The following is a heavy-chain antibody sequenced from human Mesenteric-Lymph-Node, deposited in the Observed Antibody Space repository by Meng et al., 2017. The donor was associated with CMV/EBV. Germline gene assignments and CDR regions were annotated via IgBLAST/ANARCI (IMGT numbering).Heavy chain of an antibody. CDR3: ARSLGYCSGGSCFPYDC. D-gene: IGHD2-15*01. Sequence: GESLKISCAASGFTFSSYAMHWVRQAPGRGLEWVAVISYDGSNKYYADSVKGRFTISRDNSKNTLYLQMNSLRAEDTAVYYCARSLGYCSGGSCFPYDCWGRGTLVTVSS. CDR2: ISYDGSNK. V-gene: IGHV3-30-3*01. J-gene: IGHJ4*02. CDR1: GFTFSSYA.